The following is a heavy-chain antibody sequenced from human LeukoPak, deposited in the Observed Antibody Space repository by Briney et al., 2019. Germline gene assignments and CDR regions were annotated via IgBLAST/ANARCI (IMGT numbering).Heavy chain of an antibody. Sequence: ASVKVSCKASGYTVTSYYMHCVRQAPGQGLEWMGILDPSGGSTSYAQKFQGRAALTRATSTSTVYMELSSLRSEDTAVYYCASVYNYGMDVWGQGTTVIVSS. CDR3: ASVYNYGMDV. V-gene: IGHV1-46*01. CDR2: LDPSGGST. J-gene: IGHJ6*02. CDR1: GYTVTSYY.